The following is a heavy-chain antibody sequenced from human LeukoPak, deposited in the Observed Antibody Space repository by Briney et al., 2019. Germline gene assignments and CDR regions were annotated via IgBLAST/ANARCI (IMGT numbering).Heavy chain of an antibody. CDR2: IGTSSSTI. D-gene: IGHD3-16*01. J-gene: IGHJ4*02. Sequence: GGSLRLSCAASGFTFSSYSMNWVRQAPGKGLEWVSYIGTSSSTIYYADSVKGRFTISRDNAKNSLYLKMNSLRAEDTAVYYCAKRARPFGGGFDYWGQGTLVSVSS. V-gene: IGHV3-48*01. CDR3: AKRARPFGGGFDY. CDR1: GFTFSSYS.